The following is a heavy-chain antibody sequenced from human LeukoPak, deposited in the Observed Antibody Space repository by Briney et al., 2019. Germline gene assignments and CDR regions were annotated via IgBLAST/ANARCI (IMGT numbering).Heavy chain of an antibody. CDR1: GGTFSSYA. CDR3: ARVPRPTYYYDSSGYYFDY. J-gene: IGHJ4*02. V-gene: IGHV1-69*05. Sequence: GSSVKVSCKASGGTFSSYAISWVRQAPGQGLEWMGRIIPIFGTANYAQKFQGRVTITTDESTGTAYMELSGLRSEDTAVYYCARVPRPTYYYDSSGYYFDYWGQGTLVTVSS. D-gene: IGHD3-22*01. CDR2: IIPIFGTA.